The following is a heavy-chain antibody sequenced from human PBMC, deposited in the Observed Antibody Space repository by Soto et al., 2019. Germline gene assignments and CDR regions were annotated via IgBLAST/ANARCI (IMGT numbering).Heavy chain of an antibody. J-gene: IGHJ4*01. Sequence: SETLSLTCTVSGGSISSYFYIWVRQPPGKGLEWIGSVYYTGTTDYNPSLQSRVTISVDTSKTQFSLHLRSETAADTPVYYCARDLEIAPSACDYWGHGTLVTVSS. D-gene: IGHD2-15*01. CDR2: VYYTGTT. CDR1: GGSISSYF. V-gene: IGHV4-59*01. CDR3: ARDLEIAPSACDY.